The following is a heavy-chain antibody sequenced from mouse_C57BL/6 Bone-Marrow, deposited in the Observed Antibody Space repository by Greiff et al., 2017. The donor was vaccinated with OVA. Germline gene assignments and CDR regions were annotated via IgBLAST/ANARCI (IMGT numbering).Heavy chain of an antibody. J-gene: IGHJ4*01. CDR2: ISSGGDYI. V-gene: IGHV5-9-1*02. Sequence: EVNVVQSGEGLVKPGGSLKLSCAASGFTFSSYALSWVRQTPEQRLEWVAYISSGGDYIYYAATVKGRFTISRDTARNTLYLQMSSLRSKDTAMYYCTSDGYYAMDYWGQGTSVTVSA. D-gene: IGHD2-3*01. CDR3: TSDGYYAMDY. CDR1: GFTFSSYA.